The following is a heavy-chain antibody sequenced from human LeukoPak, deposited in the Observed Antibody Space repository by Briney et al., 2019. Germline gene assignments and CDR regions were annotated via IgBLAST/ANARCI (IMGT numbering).Heavy chain of an antibody. D-gene: IGHD5-18*01. CDR3: ARADTAMATDY. V-gene: IGHV4-30-2*01. J-gene: IGHJ4*02. Sequence: SETLSLTCAVSGGSISSGGYSWSWIRQPPGKGLEWIGYIYHSGSTYYNPSLKSRVTISVDRSKNQFSLKLSSVTAADTAVYYCARADTAMATDYWGQGTLVTVSS. CDR2: IYHSGST. CDR1: GGSISSGGYS.